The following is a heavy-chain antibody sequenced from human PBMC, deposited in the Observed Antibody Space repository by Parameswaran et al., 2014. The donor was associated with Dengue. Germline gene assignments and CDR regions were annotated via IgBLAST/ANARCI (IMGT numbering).Heavy chain of an antibody. D-gene: IGHD3-16*02. CDR2: IIPIFGTA. J-gene: IGHJ3*02. CDR3: ARDEAHDYVWGSYRNDAFDI. V-gene: IGHV1-69*01. Sequence: WVRQAPGQGLEWMGGIIPIFGTANYAQKFQGRVTITADESTSTAYMELSSLRSEDTAVYYCARDEAHDYVWGSYRNDAFDIWGQGTMVTVSS.